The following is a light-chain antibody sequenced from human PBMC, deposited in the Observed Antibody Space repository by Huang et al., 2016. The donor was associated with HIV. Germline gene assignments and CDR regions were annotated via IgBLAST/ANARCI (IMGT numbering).Light chain of an antibody. Sequence: DVQMTQSPPSVSASVGDRVPITCRASQSIRNDLNWYQQRPGEAPKLLIYAASSLQSGVPSRCSGGGSGTDFALTISSLQPEDFATYYCHQSYNNPWTFGQGTKVESK. J-gene: IGKJ1*01. CDR3: HQSYNNPWT. CDR1: QSIRND. CDR2: AAS. V-gene: IGKV1-39*01.